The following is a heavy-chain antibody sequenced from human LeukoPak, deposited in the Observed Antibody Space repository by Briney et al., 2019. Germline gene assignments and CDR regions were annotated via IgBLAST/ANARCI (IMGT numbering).Heavy chain of an antibody. CDR2: IRYDGNIK. J-gene: IGHJ4*02. V-gene: IGHV3-30*02. CDR3: VKDNPLDY. CDR1: GFSFSSYG. D-gene: IGHD1-14*01. Sequence: GGSLRLSCGASGFSFSSYGMLWVRQSPGKGLEWVAFIRYDGNIKFYADSMKGRFTISRDNSKNTLYLHINSLRPEDTALYYCVKDNPLDYWGQGTLVIVSS.